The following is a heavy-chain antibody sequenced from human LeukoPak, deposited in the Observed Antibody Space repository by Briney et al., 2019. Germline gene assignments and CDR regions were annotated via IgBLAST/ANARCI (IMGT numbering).Heavy chain of an antibody. CDR1: TGSINSYY. D-gene: IGHD2-2*01. Sequence: PSETLSLTCTVSTGSINSYYWGWVRQPAGKGLEWVGRIYTTGTTNYSPSLKSRLSMSVDTSKNQFSLTLRSVTAAHTAVYYCLGYCSSTSCQNDYWGQGTLVTVSS. CDR2: IYTTGTT. CDR3: LGYCSSTSCQNDY. J-gene: IGHJ4*02. V-gene: IGHV4-4*07.